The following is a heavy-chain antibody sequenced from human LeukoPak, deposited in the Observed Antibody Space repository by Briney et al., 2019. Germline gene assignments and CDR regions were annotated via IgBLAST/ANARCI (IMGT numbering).Heavy chain of an antibody. CDR2: ICPGDSDS. CDR3: ARSTSGSFDS. V-gene: IGHV5-51*01. J-gene: IGHJ4*02. Sequence: GGSLKISCKASGYSFSDYWIGWVRQMPGKGLEWMAIICPGDSDSRYTYSPSFQGQVTISADKSISTAYLQWSSLKASDTAMYYCARSTSGSFDSWGQGTPVTVSS. CDR1: GYSFSDYW. D-gene: IGHD3-10*01.